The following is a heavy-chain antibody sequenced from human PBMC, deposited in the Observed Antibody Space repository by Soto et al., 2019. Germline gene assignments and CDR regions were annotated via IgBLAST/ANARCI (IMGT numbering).Heavy chain of an antibody. J-gene: IGHJ3*02. Sequence: QVQLVESGGGVVQPGRSLRLSCAASGFTFSSYAMHWVRQAPGKGLEWVAVISYDGSNKYYADSVKGRFTISRDNSKNTLYLQMNSLRAEDTAVYYCASGGYYDILTVAFDIWGQGTMVTVSS. CDR2: ISYDGSNK. CDR3: ASGGYYDILTVAFDI. CDR1: GFTFSSYA. D-gene: IGHD3-9*01. V-gene: IGHV3-30-3*01.